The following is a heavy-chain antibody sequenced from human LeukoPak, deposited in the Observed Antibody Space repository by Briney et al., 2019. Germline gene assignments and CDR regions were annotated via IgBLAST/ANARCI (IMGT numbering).Heavy chain of an antibody. CDR3: ARAPPDYDILTGYQPPYFDY. CDR1: GYTFTGYY. D-gene: IGHD3-9*01. V-gene: IGHV1-2*02. J-gene: IGHJ4*02. CDR2: INPNSGGT. Sequence: ASVKVSCKASGYTFTGYYMHWVRQAPGQGLEWMGWINPNSGGTNYAQKFRGRVTMTRDTSISTAYMELSRLRSDDTAVYYCARAPPDYDILTGYQPPYFDYWGQGTLVTVSS.